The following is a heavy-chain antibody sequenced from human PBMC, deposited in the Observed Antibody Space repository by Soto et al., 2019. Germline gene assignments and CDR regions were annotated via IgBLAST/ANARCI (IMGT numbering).Heavy chain of an antibody. V-gene: IGHV3-33*01. D-gene: IGHD4-17*01. CDR2: IWYDGSNK. CDR3: ARERAYGGNSQRPLLGY. CDR1: GFTFSSYG. J-gene: IGHJ4*02. Sequence: QVQLVESGGGVVQPGRSLRLSCAASGFTFSSYGMHWVRQAPGKGLEWVAVIWYDGSNKYYADSVKGRFTISRDNSKNSLYLQMNSLRAEDTAVYYRARERAYGGNSQRPLLGYWGQGTLVTVSS.